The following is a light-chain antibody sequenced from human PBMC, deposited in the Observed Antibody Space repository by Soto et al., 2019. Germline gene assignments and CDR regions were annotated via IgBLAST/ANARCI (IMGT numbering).Light chain of an antibody. CDR3: QSYDSSLSGSKV. CDR1: SSNIGARYD. CDR2: GNS. Sequence: QSVLTQPPSVSGAPGQRVTISCTGSSSNIGARYDVHWYQQLPGTAPKLLIYGNSNRPSGVPDRFSGSKSGTSASLAITGLQAEDEADYYCQSYDSSLSGSKVFGGGTKLTVL. V-gene: IGLV1-40*01. J-gene: IGLJ2*01.